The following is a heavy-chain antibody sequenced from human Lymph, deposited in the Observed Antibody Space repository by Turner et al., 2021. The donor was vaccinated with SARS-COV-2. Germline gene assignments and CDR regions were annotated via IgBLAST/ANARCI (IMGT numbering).Heavy chain of an antibody. J-gene: IGHJ4*02. CDR2: IRSKAYGATT. D-gene: IGHD2-15*01. CDR1: GITFGAYA. CDR3: TRVKYCTGGSCYGYRFDY. V-gene: IGHV3-49*04. Sequence: VPPVGSGGGLVLRGQSMSLSCPASGITFGAYAMSWVRQGPGKGLEWVGFIRSKAYGATTQNAAYVKGRFTSSRDDSKSIAYQQMNSLKTEDTAVYYCTRVKYCTGGSCYGYRFDYWGQGTLVTVSS.